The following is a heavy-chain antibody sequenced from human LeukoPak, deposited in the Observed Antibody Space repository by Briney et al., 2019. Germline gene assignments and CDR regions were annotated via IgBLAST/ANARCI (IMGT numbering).Heavy chain of an antibody. D-gene: IGHD3-3*01. CDR3: ARPDLLDLEWLGEDAFDI. CDR2: IYTSGST. J-gene: IGHJ3*02. CDR1: GGSISSGSYY. Sequence: SQTLSLTCTVSGGSISSGSYYWSWIRQPAGKGLEWIGRIYTSGSTNYNPSLKSRVTISVDTSKNQFSLKLSSVTAADTAVYYCARPDLLDLEWLGEDAFDIWGQGTMVTVSS. V-gene: IGHV4-61*02.